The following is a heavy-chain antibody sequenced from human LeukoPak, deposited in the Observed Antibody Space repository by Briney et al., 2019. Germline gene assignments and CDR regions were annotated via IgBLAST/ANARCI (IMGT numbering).Heavy chain of an antibody. CDR1: GGSISSGGYY. Sequence: SETLSLTCTVSGGSISSGGYYWSWIRQPPGKGLEWIGYIYQSGSTSYNPSLQSRVTISIDKSKNQFSLKLSSVTAADTAVYYCARDSYYDNSGEGAFDIWGQGTLVTVSS. CDR2: IYQSGST. J-gene: IGHJ3*02. V-gene: IGHV4-30-2*01. D-gene: IGHD3-22*01. CDR3: ARDSYYDNSGEGAFDI.